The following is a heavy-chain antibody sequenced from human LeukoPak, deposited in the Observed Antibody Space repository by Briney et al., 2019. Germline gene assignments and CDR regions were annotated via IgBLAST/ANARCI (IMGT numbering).Heavy chain of an antibody. CDR1: GFTFSSYA. D-gene: IGHD6-13*01. CDR2: ISGSGGTT. Sequence: GGSLRLSCAASGFTFSSYAMSWVRQAPGKGLEWVSGISGSGGTTYYADSVKGRFTISRDNSKNTLFLQMNSLRAGDTAVYYCANRGLYSTEGSDYWGQGTLVTVSS. V-gene: IGHV3-23*01. CDR3: ANRGLYSTEGSDY. J-gene: IGHJ4*02.